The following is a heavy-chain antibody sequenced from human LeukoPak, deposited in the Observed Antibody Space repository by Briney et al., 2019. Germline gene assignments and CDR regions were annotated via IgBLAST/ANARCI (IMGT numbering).Heavy chain of an antibody. D-gene: IGHD3-22*01. CDR3: ARDPYYYDSSGYYGDY. J-gene: IGHJ4*02. CDR2: INTNTGNP. CDR1: GYTFTSYA. Sequence: PAASVKVSCKASGYTFTSYAMNWVRQAPGQGLEWMGWINTNTGNPTYAQGFTGRFVFSLDTSVSTAYLQISSLKAEDTAVYYCARDPYYYDSSGYYGDYWGQGTLVTVSS. V-gene: IGHV7-4-1*02.